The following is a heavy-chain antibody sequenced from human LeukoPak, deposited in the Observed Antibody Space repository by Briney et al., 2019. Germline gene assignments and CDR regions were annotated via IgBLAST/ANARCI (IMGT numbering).Heavy chain of an antibody. V-gene: IGHV4-34*01. Sequence: SETLSLTCAVYGGSFSGYYWSWIRQPPGKGPEWIGEINHSGSTNYNPSLKSRVTISVDTSKNQFSLKLSSVTAADTAVYYCARGEAARLTDYWGQGTLVTVSS. CDR3: ARGEAARLTDY. CDR1: GGSFSGYY. J-gene: IGHJ4*02. CDR2: INHSGST. D-gene: IGHD6-6*01.